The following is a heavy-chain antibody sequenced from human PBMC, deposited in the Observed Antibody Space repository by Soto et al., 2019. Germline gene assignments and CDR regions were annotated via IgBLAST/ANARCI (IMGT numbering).Heavy chain of an antibody. J-gene: IGHJ6*02. CDR3: ARDWGAPGRGSAFGYYYHFGMDV. CDR1: GFSISTYW. V-gene: IGHV3-7*05. Sequence: EVQLVESGGGSVQPGGSLRLSCAASGFSISTYWMNWVRQAPGKGLEWVANIKEDGSEEHYVDSVKGRFTISRDNAKNSLFLDMNGLRGEDTAVYYCARDWGAPGRGSAFGYYYHFGMDVWGQGTTVTVPS. D-gene: IGHD3-16*01. CDR2: IKEDGSEE.